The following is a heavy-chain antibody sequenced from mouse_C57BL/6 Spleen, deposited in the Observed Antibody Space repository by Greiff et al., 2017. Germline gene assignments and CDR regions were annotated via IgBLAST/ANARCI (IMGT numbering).Heavy chain of an antibody. CDR1: GYSITSGYY. CDR2: ISYDGSN. Sequence: EVKLVESGPGLVKPSQSLSLTCSVTGYSITSGYYWNWIRQFPGNKLEWMGYISYDGSNNYNPSLKNRISITRDTSKNQFFLKLNSVTTEDTATYYCAREYDGYYHWYFDVWGTGTTVTVSS. V-gene: IGHV3-6*01. J-gene: IGHJ1*03. D-gene: IGHD2-3*01. CDR3: AREYDGYYHWYFDV.